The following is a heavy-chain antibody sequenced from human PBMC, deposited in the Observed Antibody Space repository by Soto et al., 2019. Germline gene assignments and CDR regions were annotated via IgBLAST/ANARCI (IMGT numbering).Heavy chain of an antibody. D-gene: IGHD3-3*01. Sequence: SETLSLTCTVSGGSISSYYWSWIRQPPGKGLERIGYIYYSGSTNYNPSLKSRVTISVDTSKNQFSLKLSSVTAADTAVYYCARTYYDFWSGYYGPEYYYYGMDVWGQGTTVTVSS. CDR3: ARTYYDFWSGYYGPEYYYYGMDV. CDR1: GGSISSYY. V-gene: IGHV4-59*01. J-gene: IGHJ6*02. CDR2: IYYSGST.